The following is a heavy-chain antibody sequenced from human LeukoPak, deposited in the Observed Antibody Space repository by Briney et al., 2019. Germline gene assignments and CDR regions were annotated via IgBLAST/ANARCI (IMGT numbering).Heavy chain of an antibody. CDR2: ISYDGSYK. V-gene: IGHV3-30*01. Sequence: GGSLRLSCAASGFTFSNYPIHWVRQAPGKGLEWVAVISYDGSYKYYAESVQGRFTLSRDNSKNTLYLQMNSLRTEDTAVYYCAKGASAGTWGTSSDYWGQGALVTVSS. J-gene: IGHJ4*02. CDR1: GFTFSNYP. D-gene: IGHD6-13*01. CDR3: AKGASAGTWGTSSDY.